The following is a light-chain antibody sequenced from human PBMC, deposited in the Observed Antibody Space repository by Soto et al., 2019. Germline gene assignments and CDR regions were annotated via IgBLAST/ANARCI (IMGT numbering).Light chain of an antibody. CDR2: AAS. Sequence: TQSPATLSLSPAERATLSCKARQDISYFLAWYQQKPGKAPNLLIYAASTLQSGVPSRFSGSGSGTDFTLTISSLQPEDFATYFCQQLNSYPLTFGQGTRLDIK. CDR1: QDISYF. J-gene: IGKJ5*01. V-gene: IGKV1-9*01. CDR3: QQLNSYPLT.